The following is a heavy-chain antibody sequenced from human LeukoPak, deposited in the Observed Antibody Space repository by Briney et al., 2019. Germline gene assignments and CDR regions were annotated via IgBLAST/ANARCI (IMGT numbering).Heavy chain of an antibody. CDR2: ISESGDKK. V-gene: IGHV3-23*01. CDR3: AKASVPPHYGFWSGYYFDS. J-gene: IGHJ4*02. D-gene: IGHD3-3*01. Sequence: GGSLRLSCAASGFTLTNYAMTWVRQTPGRGLEWVSVISESGDKKYYADSVKGRFTISRDKSNNTLFLRMNSLRADDTAVYYCAKASVPPHYGFWSGYYFDSWGQGTLVTVSS. CDR1: GFTLTNYA.